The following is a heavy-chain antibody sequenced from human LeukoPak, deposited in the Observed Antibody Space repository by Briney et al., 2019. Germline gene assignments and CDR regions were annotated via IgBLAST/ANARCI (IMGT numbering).Heavy chain of an antibody. CDR1: GFTFGNYA. Sequence: PGGSLRLSCATSGFTFGNYAMSWVRQAPGMGPEWVAAISGSGGSAYHADSVKGRFTISRDNAKNSLYLLMNSLRTEDTAVYYCAATYYYDGSGDYWGQGTLVTVSS. CDR3: AATYYYDGSGDY. J-gene: IGHJ4*02. V-gene: IGHV3-23*01. CDR2: ISGSGGSA. D-gene: IGHD3-22*01.